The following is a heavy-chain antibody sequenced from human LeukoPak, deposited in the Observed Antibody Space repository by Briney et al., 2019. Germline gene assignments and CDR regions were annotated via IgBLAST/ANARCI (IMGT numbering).Heavy chain of an antibody. CDR1: GFTFDDYA. D-gene: IGHD3-22*01. V-gene: IGHV3-9*01. CDR3: AKDVYYYDSSGPRGFDP. Sequence: PGGSLRLSCAASGFTFDDYAMHWVRQAPGKGLEWVSGISWNSGSIGYADSVKGRFTISRDNAKNSLYLQMNSLRAEDTALYYCAKDVYYYDSSGPRGFDPWGQGTLVTVSS. J-gene: IGHJ5*02. CDR2: ISWNSGSI.